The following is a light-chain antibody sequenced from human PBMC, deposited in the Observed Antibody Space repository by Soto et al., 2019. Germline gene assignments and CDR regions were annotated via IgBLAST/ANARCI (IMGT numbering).Light chain of an antibody. CDR1: QGIRND. J-gene: IGKJ1*01. CDR2: AAC. CDR3: QQSYSTPRA. V-gene: IGKV1-39*01. Sequence: DIQMTQSPSSLSASVGDRVTITCRASQGIRNDLGWYQQKPGKAHKLLIYAACSLQSGVPSRFSGSGSGTDFTLTISSLQPEDFANDYCQQSYSTPRAFGQGTKVDI.